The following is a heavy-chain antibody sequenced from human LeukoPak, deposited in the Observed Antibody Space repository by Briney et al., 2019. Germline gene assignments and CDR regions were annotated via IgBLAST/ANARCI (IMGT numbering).Heavy chain of an antibody. Sequence: ASVKVSCKASGYTFTSYYIHWVRQAPGQGLEWMGIINPTSGSTTYAQRFRGRVTMTRDMSTATVYLELSSLRSDDTAVYYCARGPPEGYDSSSLIDYWGQGTLVTVSS. J-gene: IGHJ4*02. D-gene: IGHD3-22*01. CDR1: GYTFTSYY. V-gene: IGHV1-46*01. CDR2: INPTSGST. CDR3: ARGPPEGYDSSSLIDY.